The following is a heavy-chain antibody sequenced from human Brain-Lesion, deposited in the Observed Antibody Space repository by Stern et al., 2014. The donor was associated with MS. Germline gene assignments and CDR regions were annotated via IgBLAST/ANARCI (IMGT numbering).Heavy chain of an antibody. V-gene: IGHV4-39*01. CDR3: AGEEDIRYCSGGSCTGNWFDP. CDR1: GGSVSSTSYA. J-gene: IGHJ5*02. D-gene: IGHD2-15*01. Sequence: VQLVESGPGLVKPSETLSLTCTVAGGSVSSTSYAWAWIRQPPGKGLEWIGTIYYSGNTYYSPSLKSRLTISLAPPKNQFPLQLRFGTAADTAVYYCAGEEDIRYCSGGSCTGNWFDPWGQGTLVTVSS. CDR2: IYYSGNT.